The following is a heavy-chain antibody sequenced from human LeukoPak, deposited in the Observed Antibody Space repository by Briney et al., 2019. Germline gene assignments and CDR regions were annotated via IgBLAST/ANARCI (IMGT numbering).Heavy chain of an antibody. CDR2: ISSSGSTI. CDR3: ARAKSSSWYSPDY. D-gene: IGHD6-13*01. V-gene: IGHV3-11*04. CDR1: GFTFSDYY. Sequence: PGGSLRLSCAASGFTFSDYYMSWIRQAPGKGLEWVSYISSSGSTIYYADSVKGRFTISRDNAKNSPYLQMNSLRAEDTAVYYCARAKSSSWYSPDYWGQGTLVTVSS. J-gene: IGHJ4*02.